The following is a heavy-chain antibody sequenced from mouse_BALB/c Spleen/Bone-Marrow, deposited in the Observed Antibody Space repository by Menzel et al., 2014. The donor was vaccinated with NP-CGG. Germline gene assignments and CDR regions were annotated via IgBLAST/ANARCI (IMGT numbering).Heavy chain of an antibody. J-gene: IGHJ4*01. CDR2: INPYNDGT. Sequence: QLQESGPELVKPGASVKMSCKASGYTFTSYVMHWVKQKPGQGLEWIGYINPYNDGTKYNEKFKGKATLTSDKSSSTDYMELSSLTPEDSAVFYCARRGYDEGSYAMDHWGQGPSATVPS. CDR1: GYTFTSYV. CDR3: ARRGYDEGSYAMDH. V-gene: IGHV1-14*01. D-gene: IGHD2-2*01.